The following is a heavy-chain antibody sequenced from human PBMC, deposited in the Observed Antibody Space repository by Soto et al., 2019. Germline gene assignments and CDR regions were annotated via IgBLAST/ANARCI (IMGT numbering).Heavy chain of an antibody. CDR1: GFTFSSYA. D-gene: IGHD5-12*01. CDR2: ISGSGGST. CDR3: AKDRGRGYDWFDS. V-gene: IGHV3-23*01. Sequence: EVQLLESGGGLVQPGGSLRLSCAASGFTFSSYAMSWVRQAPGKVLEWVSAISGSGGSTFYADSEKGRFTISRDTSKNTLFLQMNSLRAEDTAVYYCAKDRGRGYDWFDSWGQGTLVTVSS. J-gene: IGHJ5*01.